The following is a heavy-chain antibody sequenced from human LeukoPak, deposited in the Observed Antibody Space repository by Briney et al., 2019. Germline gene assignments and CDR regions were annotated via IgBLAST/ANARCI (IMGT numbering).Heavy chain of an antibody. CDR1: RGTFSSYA. CDR3: ATLRSVDGYKVN. V-gene: IGHV1-69*13. Sequence: SVKVSCKASRGTFSSYAISWVRQAPGQGLEWMGGIIPIFGTANYAQKFQGRVTITADESTSTAYMELSSLRSEDTAVYYCATLRSVDGYKVNWGQGTLVTVSS. D-gene: IGHD5-24*01. J-gene: IGHJ4*02. CDR2: IIPIFGTA.